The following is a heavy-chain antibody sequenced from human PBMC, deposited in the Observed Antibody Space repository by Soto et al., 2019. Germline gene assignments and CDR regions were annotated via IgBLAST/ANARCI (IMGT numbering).Heavy chain of an antibody. D-gene: IGHD3-10*01. J-gene: IGHJ4*02. CDR1: GYTFTSYA. V-gene: IGHV1-3*01. Sequence: GASVKVSCKASGYTFTSYAMHWVRQAPGQRLEWMGWINAGNGNTKYSQKFQGRVTITRDTSASTAYMELSSLRSEDTAVYYCARDYMVRGVIGYWGQGTLVTVSS. CDR2: INAGNGNT. CDR3: ARDYMVRGVIGY.